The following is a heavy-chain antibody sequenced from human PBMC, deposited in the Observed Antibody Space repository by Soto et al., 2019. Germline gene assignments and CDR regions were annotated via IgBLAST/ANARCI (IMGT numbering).Heavy chain of an antibody. J-gene: IGHJ4*02. Sequence: EVQLVESGGCLVRPGGSLRLSCEASGFSFSDHYMDWVRQAPGKGMEWVGRTRNKAYSFTTEYATALKGRFTISRADSEDSLYLQMNSVKSEDTALYYCVTSIPSSKWSGFASWGQGTLVTVSP. CDR3: VTSIPSSKWSGFAS. CDR1: GFSFSDHY. D-gene: IGHD6-13*01. CDR2: TRNKAYSFTT. V-gene: IGHV3-72*01.